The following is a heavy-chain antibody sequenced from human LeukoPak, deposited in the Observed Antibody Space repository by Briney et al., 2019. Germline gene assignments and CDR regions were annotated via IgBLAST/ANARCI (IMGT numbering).Heavy chain of an antibody. CDR3: ARVLKTGMTGYYSDL. V-gene: IGHV4-39*01. CDR2: IYYSGST. J-gene: IGHJ2*01. Sequence: SETLSLTCTVSGDSISSSSYYWGWIRQPPGKGLEWIGSIYYSGSTYYNPSLKSRVSLSVDTSKNQFSLRLSSVTAADTAVYYCARVLKTGMTGYYSDLWGRGTLVTVSS. CDR1: GDSISSSSYY. D-gene: IGHD3-9*01.